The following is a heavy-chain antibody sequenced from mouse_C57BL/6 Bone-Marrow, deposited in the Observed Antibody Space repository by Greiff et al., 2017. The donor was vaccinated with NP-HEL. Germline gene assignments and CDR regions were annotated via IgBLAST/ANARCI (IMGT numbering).Heavy chain of an antibody. Sequence: VKLMESGAELVKPGASVKLSCKASGYTFTEYTIHWVKQRSGQGLEWIGWFYPGSGSIKYNEKFKDKATLTADKSSSTVYMELSRLTSEDSAVYFCARHEEGDYYDYGGFAYWGQGTLVTVSA. D-gene: IGHD2-4*01. CDR2: FYPGSGSI. CDR1: GYTFTEYT. J-gene: IGHJ3*01. CDR3: ARHEEGDYYDYGGFAY. V-gene: IGHV1-62-2*01.